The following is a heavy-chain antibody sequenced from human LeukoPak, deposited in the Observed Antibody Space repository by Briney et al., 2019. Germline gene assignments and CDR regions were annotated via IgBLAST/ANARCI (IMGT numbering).Heavy chain of an antibody. V-gene: IGHV3-15*01. CDR3: TKVIRGYSGSIDS. D-gene: IGHD1-26*01. CDR1: GFTFSDAW. Sequence: PGGTLRLSCAASGFTFSDAWMSWVRQAPGKGLEWVCRIKSKNEGGITEYAAPVRGRFTISRDDSENTLSLQMNRLKIEDTAVYYCTKVIRGYSGSIDSWGQGTLVSVSS. J-gene: IGHJ4*02. CDR2: IKSKNEGGIT.